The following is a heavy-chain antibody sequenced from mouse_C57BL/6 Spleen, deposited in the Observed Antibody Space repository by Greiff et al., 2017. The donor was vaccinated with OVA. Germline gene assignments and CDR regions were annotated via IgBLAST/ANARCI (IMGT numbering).Heavy chain of an antibody. V-gene: IGHV5-12*01. CDR2: ISNGGGST. Sequence: EVKLVESGGGLVQPGGSLKLSCAASGFTFSDYYMYWVRQTPEKRLEWVAYISNGGGSTYYPDTVKGRFTISRDNAKNTLYLQMSRLKSEDTAMYYCARQGLRGVVDYWGQGTTLTVSS. CDR3: ARQGLRGVVDY. D-gene: IGHD1-1*01. J-gene: IGHJ2*01. CDR1: GFTFSDYY.